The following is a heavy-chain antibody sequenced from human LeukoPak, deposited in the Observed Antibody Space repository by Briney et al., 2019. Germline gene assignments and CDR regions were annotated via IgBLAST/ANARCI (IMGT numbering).Heavy chain of an antibody. CDR3: ARELPGPYGDYDSLTEGSFDY. CDR1: GFTFSSYE. V-gene: IGHV3-48*03. D-gene: IGHD4-17*01. Sequence: GGSLRLSCAASGFTFSSYEMNWVRQAPGKGLEWVSYISSSGSTIYYADSVKGRFTISRDNAKNSLYLQMNSLRAEDTAVYYCARELPGPYGDYDSLTEGSFDYWGQGTLVTVSS. J-gene: IGHJ4*02. CDR2: ISSSGSTI.